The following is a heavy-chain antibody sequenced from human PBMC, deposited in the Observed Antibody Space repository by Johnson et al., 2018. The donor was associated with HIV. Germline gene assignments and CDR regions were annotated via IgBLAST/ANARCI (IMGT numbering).Heavy chain of an antibody. CDR2: IIFDGVYK. CDR1: GFTFRDSA. V-gene: IGHV3-30-3*02. D-gene: IGHD6-6*01. CDR3: AKVHIAARWSDAFDI. J-gene: IGHJ3*02. Sequence: QVQLVESGGGVVQPGGSLRLSCAASGFTFRDSAMHWVRQAPGRGMEWLAVIIFDGVYKHHAESVRGRFTISRDNSKATLYLQMNSLRAEDTAVYFCAKVHIAARWSDAFDIWGQGTMVTVSS.